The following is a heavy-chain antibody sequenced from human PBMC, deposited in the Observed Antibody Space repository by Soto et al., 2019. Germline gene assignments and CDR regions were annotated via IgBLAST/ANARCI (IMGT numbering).Heavy chain of an antibody. CDR3: AVNYNTLSGYYLFFNY. V-gene: IGHV1-18*01. D-gene: IGHD3-9*01. CDR1: GYTFISYD. Sequence: QVQLVQSGAEVKKPGASVKVSCKGSGYTFISYDISWVRQAPGQGLEWMGGISAYNGNTNYAQNHQGRVTLTTDTSKSTAYMELRSLRSDDTAVYYCAVNYNTLSGYYLFFNYWGQGTLVTVSS. CDR2: ISAYNGNT. J-gene: IGHJ4*02.